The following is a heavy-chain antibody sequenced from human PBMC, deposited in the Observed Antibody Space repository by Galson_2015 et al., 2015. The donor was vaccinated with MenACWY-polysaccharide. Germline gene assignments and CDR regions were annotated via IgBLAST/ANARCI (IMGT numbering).Heavy chain of an antibody. CDR3: GPDVQYNYYLGYFICY. V-gene: IGHV3-33*03. Sequence: SLRLACAASDFTFSAHGMHWVRQAPGKGLEWVAAIWYDGGKRYSADAVEGRFAVSRDYSQSTLYLQIDSLGVEDTAMYYCGPDVQYNYYLGYFICYWGQGTLVAVSS. D-gene: IGHD5-24*01. CDR2: IWYDGGKR. CDR1: DFTFSAHG. J-gene: IGHJ4*01.